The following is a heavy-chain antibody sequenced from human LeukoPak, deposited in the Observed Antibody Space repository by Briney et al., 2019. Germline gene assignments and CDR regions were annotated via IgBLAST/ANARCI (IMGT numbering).Heavy chain of an antibody. J-gene: IGHJ4*02. CDR3: ARANRYDLYFDY. CDR1: GGSISSYY. D-gene: IGHD5-12*01. V-gene: IGHV4-59*01. Sequence: SETLSLTCTVSGGSISSYYWSWIRQPPGKGLEWIGYMYYSGSTNFNPSLRSRVTISVATSKNQFSLKLSSVPAADTAVYYCARANRYDLYFDYWGQGTLVTVSS. CDR2: MYYSGST.